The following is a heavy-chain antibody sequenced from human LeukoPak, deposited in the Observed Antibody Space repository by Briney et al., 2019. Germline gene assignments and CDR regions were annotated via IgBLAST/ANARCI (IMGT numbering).Heavy chain of an antibody. D-gene: IGHD3/OR15-3a*01. V-gene: IGHV3-74*01. CDR2: INTDGSST. CDR3: ARDQYDTWSRRGNFDS. J-gene: IGHJ4*02. CDR1: GFTFNTYW. Sequence: GGSLRLSCAASGFTFNTYWMHWVRQAPGKRLVWVSRINTDGSSTNYADSVKGRFTISRDNAENTLYLQMNSLRAEDTAVYYCARDQYDTWSRRGNFDSWGQGTLVIVFS.